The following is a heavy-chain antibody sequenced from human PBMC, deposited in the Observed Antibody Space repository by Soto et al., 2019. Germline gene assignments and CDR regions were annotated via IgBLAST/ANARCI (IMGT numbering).Heavy chain of an antibody. CDR1: GYSFTSYW. D-gene: IGHD2-2*01. V-gene: IGHV5-10-1*01. J-gene: IGHJ6*02. CDR2: IDPSDSYT. CDR3: ATSFWVVVPAAASPYYYGMDV. Sequence: PGASLKISCRGSGYSFTSYWISWVRQMPGQRLEWMGRIDPSDSYTNYSPSFQGHVTISADKSISTAYLQWSSLKASDTAMYYCATSFWVVVPAAASPYYYGMDVWGQGTTVTVSS.